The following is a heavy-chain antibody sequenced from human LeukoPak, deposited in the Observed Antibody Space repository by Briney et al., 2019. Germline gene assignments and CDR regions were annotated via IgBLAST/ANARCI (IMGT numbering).Heavy chain of an antibody. CDR3: IRGPGHYFDY. CDR2: INPSSGAT. CDR1: GYTFNYYY. D-gene: IGHD3-10*01. Sequence: RASVKVSCKASGYTFNYYYMHWVRQAPGQGPEWMGWINPSSGATNYAQKFQGRVTMTRDTSVSTAYMELTRLRSDDSAVFYCIRGPGHYFDYWGQGTVVTVPS. J-gene: IGHJ4*02. V-gene: IGHV1-2*02.